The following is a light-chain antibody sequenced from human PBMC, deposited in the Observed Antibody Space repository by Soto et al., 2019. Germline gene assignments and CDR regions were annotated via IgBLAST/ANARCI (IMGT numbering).Light chain of an antibody. CDR2: EVS. CDR3: CSYAAGSVYV. CDR1: SSDVGSYNL. Sequence: QSALTQPASVSGSPGQSITISCTGTSSDVGSYNLVSWYQQHPGKAPKLMIYEVSKRPSGVSNRFSGSKSGNTASLTISGLQAEDEADYYCCSYAAGSVYVFGTGTQLTVL. V-gene: IGLV2-23*02. J-gene: IGLJ1*01.